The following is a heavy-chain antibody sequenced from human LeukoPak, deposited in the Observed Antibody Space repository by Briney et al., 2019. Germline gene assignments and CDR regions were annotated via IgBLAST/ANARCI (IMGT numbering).Heavy chain of an antibody. D-gene: IGHD5-12*01. CDR3: LRYENYYGMDV. V-gene: IGHV1-8*02. CDR1: GYTFTSYG. CDR2: MNPNSGNT. Sequence: ASVKVSCKASGYTFTSYGISWVRQAPGQGLEWMGWMNPNSGNTGYAQKFQGRVTMTRNTSISTAYMELSSLRSEDTAVYYCLRYENYYGMDVWGQGTTVTVSS. J-gene: IGHJ6*02.